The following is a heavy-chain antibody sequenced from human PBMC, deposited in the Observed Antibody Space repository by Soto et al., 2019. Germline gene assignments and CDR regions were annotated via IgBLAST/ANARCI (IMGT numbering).Heavy chain of an antibody. V-gene: IGHV1-69*02. D-gene: IGHD2-2*02. CDR3: ARGLTILDAFDI. CDR2: IIPILGIA. J-gene: IGHJ3*02. Sequence: SVKVSCKASGGTFSSYTISWVRQAPGQGLEWMGRIIPILGIANYAQKFQGRVTITADKSTSTAYMELSSLRSEDTAVYYCARGLTILDAFDIWGQGTMVTVSS. CDR1: GGTFSSYT.